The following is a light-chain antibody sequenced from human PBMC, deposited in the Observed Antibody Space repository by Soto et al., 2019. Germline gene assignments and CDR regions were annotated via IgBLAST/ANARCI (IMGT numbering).Light chain of an antibody. CDR3: QEYGSSPDI. V-gene: IGKV1-8*01. J-gene: IGKJ2*01. CDR1: QGISSY. CDR2: AAS. Sequence: AIRMTQSPSSLSASTGDRVTITCRASQGISSYLAWYQQKPGKAPKLLIYAASTLQSGVPSRFSGSGSGTDFTLTISRLEPEDFAVYYCQEYGSSPDIFGQGTKLEI.